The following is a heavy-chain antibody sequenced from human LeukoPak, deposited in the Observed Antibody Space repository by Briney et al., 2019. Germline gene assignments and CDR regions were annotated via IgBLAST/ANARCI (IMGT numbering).Heavy chain of an antibody. Sequence: GGSLRLSCAASGFTFSDYYMTWIRQAPGQGLEWISYISSDSNAKHSTDSVQGRFTISRDNPKNSLYLQMNSLRAEDTAVYYCAKDPSDMGSGSYPLDCWGQGTLVTVSS. D-gene: IGHD6-19*01. CDR1: GFTFSDYY. CDR3: AKDPSDMGSGSYPLDC. CDR2: ISSDSNAK. V-gene: IGHV3-11*01. J-gene: IGHJ4*02.